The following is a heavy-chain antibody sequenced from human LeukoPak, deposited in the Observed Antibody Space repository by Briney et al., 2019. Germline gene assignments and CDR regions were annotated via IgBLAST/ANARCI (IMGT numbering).Heavy chain of an antibody. J-gene: IGHJ6*03. CDR3: ARLAAPRALYYYYYYMDV. CDR1: GGSLSRYY. D-gene: IGHD6-25*01. V-gene: IGHV4-4*09. Sequence: PSETLSLTCTDPGGSLSRYYWSWSREPPRKGREWIGHIYTSGSTNYNPSLNRRVTISVDTSKNQFSLKLSSVTAADTAVYYCARLAAPRALYYYYYYMDVWGKGTTVTVSS. CDR2: IYTSGST.